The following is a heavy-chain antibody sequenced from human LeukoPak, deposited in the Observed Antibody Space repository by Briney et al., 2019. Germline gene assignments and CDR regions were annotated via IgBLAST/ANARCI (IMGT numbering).Heavy chain of an antibody. J-gene: IGHJ4*02. V-gene: IGHV3-74*01. CDR3: ARDGSLPDY. CDR2: IISDGSST. Sequence: PGGSLRLSCAASGFTFSDYWMHWVRQTPGEGLVWVPRIISDGSSTSYADSVKGRFTISRDNAKNTLYLQMNSLRVEDTAVYYCARDGSLPDYWGQGTLVTVPS. CDR1: GFTFSDYW.